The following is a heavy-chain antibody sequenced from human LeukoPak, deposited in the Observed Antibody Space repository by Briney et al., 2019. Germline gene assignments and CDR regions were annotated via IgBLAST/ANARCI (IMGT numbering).Heavy chain of an antibody. Sequence: GASVKVSCKASGYTFTGYYMHWVRQAPGQGLEWMGWINPNSGGTNYAQKFQGRVTMTRDTSISTAYMELSSLRSEDTAVYYCARGAWYGDARRFDYWGQGTLVTVSS. CDR3: ARGAWYGDARRFDY. CDR2: INPNSGGT. J-gene: IGHJ4*02. D-gene: IGHD4-17*01. CDR1: GYTFTGYY. V-gene: IGHV1-2*02.